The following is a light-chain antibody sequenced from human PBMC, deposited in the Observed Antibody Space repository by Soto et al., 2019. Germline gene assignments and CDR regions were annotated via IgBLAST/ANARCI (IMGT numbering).Light chain of an antibody. J-gene: IGKJ2*01. CDR1: QSVSSSY. CDR2: GAS. CDR3: QQYGSSSYT. Sequence: EIVLTQSPGTLSLSPGERATLSCRASQSVSSSYLAWYQQKPGQALRLLIYGASSRATGIPDRFSGSGSGTDFTLTISRLEPEDFAVYYCQQYGSSSYTFGQGTKVDIK. V-gene: IGKV3-20*01.